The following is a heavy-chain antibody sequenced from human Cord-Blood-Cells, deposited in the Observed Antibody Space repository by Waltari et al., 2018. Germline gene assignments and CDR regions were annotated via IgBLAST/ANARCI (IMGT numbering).Heavy chain of an antibody. CDR1: GGSFSGYY. D-gene: IGHD3-10*01. Sequence: QVQLQQWGAGLLKPSETLSLTCAVYGGSFSGYYWSWIRQPPGKGLEWIGESNHSGSTNYNPSLKSRVTISVDTSKNQFSLKLSSVTAADTAVYYCARGGEDNWFDPWGQGTLVTVSS. J-gene: IGHJ5*02. V-gene: IGHV4-34*01. CDR3: ARGGEDNWFDP. CDR2: SNHSGST.